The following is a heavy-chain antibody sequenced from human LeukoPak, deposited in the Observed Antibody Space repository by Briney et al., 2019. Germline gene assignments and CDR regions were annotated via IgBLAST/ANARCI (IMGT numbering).Heavy chain of an antibody. D-gene: IGHD2-15*01. CDR1: GGSINNYY. Sequence: SETLSLTCTASGGSINNYYWSWIRQPAGKGLERIGRIYTRGSTNYNPSLKSRVTMSVDTSKNQFSLKLSSVTAADTAVYYCARGRYCSADICSGGDAFDIWGQGTMVSVSS. J-gene: IGHJ3*02. CDR3: ARGRYCSADICSGGDAFDI. CDR2: IYTRGST. V-gene: IGHV4-4*07.